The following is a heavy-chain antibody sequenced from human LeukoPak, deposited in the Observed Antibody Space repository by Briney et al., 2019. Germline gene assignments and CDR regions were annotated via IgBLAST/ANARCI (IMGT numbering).Heavy chain of an antibody. CDR2: ISDSGAHI. CDR1: GFIFSTYA. CDR3: AKDLSGHNRPIDY. V-gene: IGHV3-23*01. J-gene: IGHJ4*02. D-gene: IGHD1-14*01. Sequence: GGSLRLSCAASGFIFSTYAMTWVRQAPGKGLEWVSTISDSGAHIFYADSVQGRFAISRDNSKNTLYPQMNSLRADDTAIYFCAKDLSGHNRPIDYWGQGTLVTVSS.